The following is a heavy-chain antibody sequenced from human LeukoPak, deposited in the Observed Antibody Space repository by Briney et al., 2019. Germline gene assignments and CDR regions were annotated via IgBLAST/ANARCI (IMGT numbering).Heavy chain of an antibody. J-gene: IGHJ5*02. CDR3: ARGEEAVAGT. CDR1: GGSISSGGYY. CDR2: IYYSGST. Sequence: SETLSLTCTVSGGSISSGGYYWSWIRQHPGKGLEWIGYIYYSGSTYYNPSLKSRVTISVDTSKNQFSLKLSSVTAADTAVYYCARGEEAVAGTWGQGTLVTVSS. D-gene: IGHD6-19*01. V-gene: IGHV4-31*03.